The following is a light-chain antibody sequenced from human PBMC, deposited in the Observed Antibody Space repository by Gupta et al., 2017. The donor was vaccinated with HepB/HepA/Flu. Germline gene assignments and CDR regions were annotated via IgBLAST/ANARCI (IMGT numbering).Light chain of an antibody. CDR1: QSISSW. V-gene: IGKV1-5*03. Sequence: DIQMTPSPSTLSASVGDRVTITCRASQSISSWLAWYQQKPGEAPKLLIYKASNLQSGVPSRFSGSGSGTEFTLTISSLQPDDVATYYCEQHNSDSLTFGQGTKVEIK. CDR2: KAS. CDR3: EQHNSDSLT. J-gene: IGKJ1*01.